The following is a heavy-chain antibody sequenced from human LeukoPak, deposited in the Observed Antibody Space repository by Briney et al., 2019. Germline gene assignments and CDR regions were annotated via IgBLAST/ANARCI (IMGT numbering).Heavy chain of an antibody. CDR1: GFMFSTYE. CDR3: ARDGRWIKYYDGSSPV. J-gene: IGHJ4*02. CDR2: ISYNGQRI. D-gene: IGHD3-22*01. V-gene: IGHV3-48*03. Sequence: GGSLTLSCAASGFMFSTYEMKWLRQAPGEGLEWRSYISYNGQRIYYADSVKSRFTISIDNAKNSLYLQMNSLRAEDTAVYYCARDGRWIKYYDGSSPVWGQGVLVTVSS.